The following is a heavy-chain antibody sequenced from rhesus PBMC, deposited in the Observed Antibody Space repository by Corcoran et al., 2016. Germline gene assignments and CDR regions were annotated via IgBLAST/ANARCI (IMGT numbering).Heavy chain of an antibody. J-gene: IGHJ4*01. Sequence: QVQLQESGPGVVKPSETLSLTCAVSGGSISASYRWSWILQPPGKGLEWIGYINGSSTNTNYNPSLKSRVTISKDTSKNQFSLKLSSVTAADTAVYYCARGSRYFDYWGQGVLVTVSS. CDR2: INGSSTNT. CDR3: ARGSRYFDY. CDR1: GGSISASYR. V-gene: IGHV4S10*01. D-gene: IGHD2-39*01.